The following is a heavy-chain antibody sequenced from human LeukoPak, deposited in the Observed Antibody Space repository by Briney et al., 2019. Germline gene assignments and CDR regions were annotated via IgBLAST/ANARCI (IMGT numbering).Heavy chain of an antibody. D-gene: IGHD1-26*01. V-gene: IGHV1-8*03. CDR3: ASLTSGY. CDR1: VDTFSIYA. CDR2: INPNSGNT. J-gene: IGHJ4*02. Sequence: ASVKVSCKASVDTFSIYAISGVPDARGQGLEWMGRINPNSGNTGYAQKFQGRVTITRNTSISTAYMELSSLRSEDTAVYYCASLTSGYWGQGTLVTVSS.